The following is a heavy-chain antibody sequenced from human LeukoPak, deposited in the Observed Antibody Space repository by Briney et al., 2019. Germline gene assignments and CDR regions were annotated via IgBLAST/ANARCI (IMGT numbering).Heavy chain of an antibody. CDR1: GYTFTGYY. V-gene: IGHV1-18*04. CDR2: ISAYNGNT. J-gene: IGHJ3*02. D-gene: IGHD1-14*01. Sequence: ASVKVSCKASGYTFTGYYMHWVRQAPGQGLEWMGWISAYNGNTNYAQKLQGRVTMTTDTSTSTAYMELRSLRSDDTAVYYCARARFVTTVFDIWGQGTMVTVSS. CDR3: ARARFVTTVFDI.